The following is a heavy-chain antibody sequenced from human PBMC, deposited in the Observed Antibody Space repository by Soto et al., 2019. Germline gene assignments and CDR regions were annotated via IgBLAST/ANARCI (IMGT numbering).Heavy chain of an antibody. Sequence: QVQLVQSGAEVKKPGASVKVSCKASGYTFTSYYMHWVRQAPGQGLEWMGIINPSGGSTSYAQKFQGRVTMTRDTSTSTVYMELSSLRSEDTAVYYCARDRLNGDENWYFDLWGRDTLVTVSS. CDR2: INPSGGST. J-gene: IGHJ2*01. CDR3: ARDRLNGDENWYFDL. CDR1: GYTFTSYY. V-gene: IGHV1-46*01. D-gene: IGHD4-17*01.